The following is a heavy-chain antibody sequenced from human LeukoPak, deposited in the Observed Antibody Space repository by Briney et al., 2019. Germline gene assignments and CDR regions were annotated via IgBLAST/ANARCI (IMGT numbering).Heavy chain of an antibody. CDR2: ITTSRDQ. CDR1: GFIFSDYS. CDR3: ARDSYCPNDVCYDY. V-gene: IGHV3-21*06. J-gene: IGHJ4*02. Sequence: PGGSLRLSCAASGFIFSDYSMGWVRQAPGKGLEWVSSITTSRDQYHADSVKGRFTVSRDNAKSSVYLQMGSLRADDTAVYYCARDSYCPNDVCYDYWGQGVLVTVS. D-gene: IGHD2-8*01.